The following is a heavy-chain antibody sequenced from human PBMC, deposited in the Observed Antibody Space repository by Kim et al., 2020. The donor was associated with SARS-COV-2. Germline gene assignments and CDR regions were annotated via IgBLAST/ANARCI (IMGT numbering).Heavy chain of an antibody. Sequence: SETLSLTCAVYGGSFSGYFWSWIRQPPGKGLEWIGEIDHSGSTHYNPSLKSRLTISIDTSRKQFYLKMTSVSAADTAVYYCARPHYYGSGTFYRWGQGTLVTVSS. V-gene: IGHV4-34*01. CDR1: GGSFSGYF. D-gene: IGHD3-10*01. CDR2: IDHSGST. J-gene: IGHJ4*02. CDR3: ARPHYYGSGTFYR.